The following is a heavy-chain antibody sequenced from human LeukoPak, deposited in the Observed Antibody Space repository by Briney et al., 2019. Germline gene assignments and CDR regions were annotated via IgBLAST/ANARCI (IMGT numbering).Heavy chain of an antibody. CDR2: IYYSGST. V-gene: IGHV4-61*01. CDR1: GGSVSSGSYY. CDR3: AREGTNIAAPY. J-gene: IGHJ4*02. Sequence: SETLSLTCTVSGGSVSSGSYYWSWIRQPPGKGLEWIGYIYYSGSTNYNPSLKSRVTISVDTSKNQFSLKLSSVTAADTAVYYCAREGTNIAAPYWGQGTLVTVSS. D-gene: IGHD6-6*01.